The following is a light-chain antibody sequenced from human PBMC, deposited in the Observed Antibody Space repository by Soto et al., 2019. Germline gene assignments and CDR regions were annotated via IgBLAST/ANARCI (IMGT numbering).Light chain of an antibody. Sequence: QSVLTQPPLLFGAPGQRLSMSCPGSSSNIGAGYDVHWYQQLPGTAPKLLIYGNSNRPSGVPDRFSGSKYGTSASLAITGLQAEDEADYYCQSYDSSLSGSRVFGTGTKVTGL. J-gene: IGLJ1*01. V-gene: IGLV1-40*01. CDR3: QSYDSSLSGSRV. CDR1: SSNIGAGYD. CDR2: GNS.